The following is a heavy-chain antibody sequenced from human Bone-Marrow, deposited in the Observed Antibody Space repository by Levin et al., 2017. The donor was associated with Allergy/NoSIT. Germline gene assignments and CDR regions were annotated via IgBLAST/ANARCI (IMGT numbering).Heavy chain of an antibody. CDR2: VGGTSDTT. CDR3: ARSPLGICGGDCYWLDS. V-gene: IGHV3-23*01. D-gene: IGHD2-21*02. J-gene: IGHJ4*02. CDR1: GFTFSSST. Sequence: GESLKISCAASGFTFSSSTLSWVRQAPGKGLEWVSTVGGTSDTTYCADSVKGRFTISRDNSKITLYLQMNSLRAEDTAVYYCARSPLGICGGDCYWLDSWGQGTLVTVSS.